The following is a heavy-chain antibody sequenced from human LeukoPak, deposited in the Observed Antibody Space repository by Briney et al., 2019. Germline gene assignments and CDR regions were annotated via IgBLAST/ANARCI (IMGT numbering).Heavy chain of an antibody. CDR1: GYTFTSYY. CDR2: INPRNGAT. J-gene: IGHJ5*01. D-gene: IGHD2-8*02. V-gene: IGHV1-2*02. Sequence: ASVTVSCKASGYTFTSYYIHWVRQAPGQGPDWMGYINPRNGATNYSQKFQGRLTMTRDTSISTAYMEVSSLKSDDTAVYYCARDPRDTGGSYDSWSQGTLLTVSS. CDR3: ARDPRDTGGSYDS.